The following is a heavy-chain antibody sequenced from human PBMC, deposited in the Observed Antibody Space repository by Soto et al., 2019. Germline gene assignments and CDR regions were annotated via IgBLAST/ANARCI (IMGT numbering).Heavy chain of an antibody. Sequence: GASVKVSCKASGYTFTIYDINWVRQATGQGLEWMGWMNPNSGNTGYAQKFQGRVTMTRNTSISTAYMELSSLRSEDTAVYYCARGRRDIVVVPAAKNIYYYYMDVWGKGTTVTVSS. CDR3: ARGRRDIVVVPAAKNIYYYYMDV. J-gene: IGHJ6*03. V-gene: IGHV1-8*01. CDR1: GYTFTIYD. D-gene: IGHD2-2*01. CDR2: MNPNSGNT.